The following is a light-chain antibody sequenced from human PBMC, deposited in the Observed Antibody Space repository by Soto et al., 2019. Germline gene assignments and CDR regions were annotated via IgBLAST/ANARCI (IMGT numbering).Light chain of an antibody. CDR3: QQSNNWPRT. CDR1: QSVSSN. J-gene: IGKJ1*01. CDR2: GAS. Sequence: EVVMTQSPATLSVSPGERATISCRASQSVSSNLGWYQQKPGQAPRLLIYGASTRAAGIPARFSGSGSGTEFTLSISSLQSEDFAVYYCQQSNNWPRTFGQGTKVGIK. V-gene: IGKV3-15*01.